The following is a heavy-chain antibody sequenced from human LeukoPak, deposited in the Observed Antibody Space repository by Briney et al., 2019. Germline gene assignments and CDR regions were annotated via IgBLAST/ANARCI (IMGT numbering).Heavy chain of an antibody. Sequence: GASVKVSCKASGGTFSSYAISWVRQAPGQGLEWMGGIIPIFGTANYAQKFQGRVTITADKSTSTAYMELRSLRSDDTAVYYCAREPPIIAAAVSRWFDPWGQGTLVTVSS. CDR3: AREPPIIAAAVSRWFDP. D-gene: IGHD6-13*01. CDR1: GGTFSSYA. V-gene: IGHV1-69*06. J-gene: IGHJ5*02. CDR2: IIPIFGTA.